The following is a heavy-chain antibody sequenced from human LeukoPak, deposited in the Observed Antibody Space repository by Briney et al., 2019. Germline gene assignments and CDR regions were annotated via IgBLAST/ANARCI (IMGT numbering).Heavy chain of an antibody. CDR1: GGSISSSD. CDR2: IYYSEST. Sequence: SETLSLTCTVPGGSISSSDWGWIRQPPGKGLEWIRYIYYSESTKYKPSLKSRVTISVDTSKNQFSLKLSSVTAADTAVYYCARRRFLDAFDIWGQGTMVTVSS. V-gene: IGHV4-59*01. D-gene: IGHD3-3*01. CDR3: ARRRFLDAFDI. J-gene: IGHJ3*02.